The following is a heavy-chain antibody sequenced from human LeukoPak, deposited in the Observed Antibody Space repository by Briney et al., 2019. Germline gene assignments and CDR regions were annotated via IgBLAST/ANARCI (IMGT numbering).Heavy chain of an antibody. CDR3: AGGRDNTSYYYGSGSRNDAFDI. CDR1: GGTFSSYA. J-gene: IGHJ3*02. V-gene: IGHV1-69*05. Sequence: SVRVSCKASGGTFSSYAISWVRQAPGQGLEWMGRIIPIFGTANYAQKFQGRVTITTDESTSTAYMELSSLRSEDTAVYYCAGGRDNTSYYYGSGSRNDAFDIWGQGTMVTVSS. D-gene: IGHD3-10*01. CDR2: IIPIFGTA.